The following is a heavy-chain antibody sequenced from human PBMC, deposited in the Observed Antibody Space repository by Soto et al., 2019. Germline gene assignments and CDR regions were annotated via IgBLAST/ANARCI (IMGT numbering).Heavy chain of an antibody. J-gene: IGHJ2*01. CDR1: GFIFSDYY. Sequence: QVQLVESGGDFVKPGGSLRLSCAASGFIFSDYYMSWIRQTPGKGLEWVSYISGIDTAISFYADSVRGRFTISRDNAKKSLFLQMDSLRAEDSAMYYCARHFVATGGRYFDLWGRGTLVTVSS. D-gene: IGHD3-3*02. V-gene: IGHV3-11*01. CDR2: ISGIDTAI. CDR3: ARHFVATGGRYFDL.